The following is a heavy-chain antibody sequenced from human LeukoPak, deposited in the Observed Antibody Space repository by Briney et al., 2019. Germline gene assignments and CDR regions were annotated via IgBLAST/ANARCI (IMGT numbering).Heavy chain of an antibody. CDR2: ISGSGGST. CDR3: AKSGDYYGSGSSFDY. Sequence: GGSLRLSCAASGFTFSSYGMHWVRQAPGKGLEWVSAISGSGGSTYYADSVKGRFTISRDNSKNTLYLQMNSLRAEDTAVYYCAKSGDYYGSGSSFDYWGQGTLVTVSS. D-gene: IGHD3-10*01. J-gene: IGHJ4*02. V-gene: IGHV3-23*01. CDR1: GFTFSSYG.